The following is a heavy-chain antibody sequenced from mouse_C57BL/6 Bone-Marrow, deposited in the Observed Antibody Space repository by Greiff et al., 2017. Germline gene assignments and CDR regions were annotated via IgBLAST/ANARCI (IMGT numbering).Heavy chain of an antibody. Sequence: QVQLQQSGAELARPGASVKLSCKASGYTFTSYGLSWVKQRTGQGLEWIGEIYPRSGNTYYNEKFKGKATLTADKSTSTAYMELRSLTSEDSAVYFCSRSDYSNYWFAYWDQGTLVTVSA. CDR1: GYTFTSYG. V-gene: IGHV1-81*01. D-gene: IGHD2-5*01. CDR3: SRSDYSNYWFAY. CDR2: IYPRSGNT. J-gene: IGHJ3*01.